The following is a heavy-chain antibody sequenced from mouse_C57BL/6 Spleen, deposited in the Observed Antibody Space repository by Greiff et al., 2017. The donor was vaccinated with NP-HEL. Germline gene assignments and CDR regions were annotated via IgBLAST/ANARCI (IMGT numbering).Heavy chain of an antibody. V-gene: IGHV1-26*01. CDR3: ARGPQLGFDY. CDR1: GYTFTDYY. D-gene: IGHD4-1*02. Sequence: EVQLQQSGPELVKPGASVKISCKASGYTFTDYYMNWVKQSHGKSLEWIGDINPNNGGTSYNQKFKGKATLTVDKSSSTAYMELRSLTSEDSAVYYCARGPQLGFDYWGQGTTLTVSS. CDR2: INPNNGGT. J-gene: IGHJ2*01.